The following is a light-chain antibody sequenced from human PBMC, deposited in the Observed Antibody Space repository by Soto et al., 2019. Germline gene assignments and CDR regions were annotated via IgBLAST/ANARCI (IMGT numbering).Light chain of an antibody. J-gene: IGLJ3*02. V-gene: IGLV2-14*01. CDR1: RSDVGANNS. CDR2: EVS. Sequence: QSALTQPASVSGSPGQSSTSPCTGTRSDVGANNSVSWYQQYPGKAPKLIIHEVSNRPSGISNRFSGSKSGNTASLTISGLQAEDEADDYCSSHTNIDPWVFGGGTKLTVL. CDR3: SSHTNIDPWV.